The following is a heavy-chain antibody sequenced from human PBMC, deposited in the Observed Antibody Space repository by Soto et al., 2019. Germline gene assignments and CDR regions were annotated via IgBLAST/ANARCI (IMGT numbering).Heavy chain of an antibody. D-gene: IGHD1-26*01. CDR3: ARGEGWEVMSLPKRYFDY. V-gene: IGHV3-23*01. CDR1: GFTFSSYA. CDR2: ISGSGGST. J-gene: IGHJ4*02. Sequence: EVQLLESGGGLVQPGGSLRLSCAASGFTFSSYAMSWVRQAPGKGLEWVSAISGSGGSTYYADSVKGRFTISRDNSKNTLYLQMNSLRAEDTAVYHCARGEGWEVMSLPKRYFDYWGQGTLVTVSS.